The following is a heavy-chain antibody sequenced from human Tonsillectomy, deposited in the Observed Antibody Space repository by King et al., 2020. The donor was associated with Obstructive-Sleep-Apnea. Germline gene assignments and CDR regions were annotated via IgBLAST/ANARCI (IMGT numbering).Heavy chain of an antibody. Sequence: VQLVESGAEVKKPGESLKISCEGSGYTFTTYWIAWVRQMPGRGLEWMGIVFPDDSVTRHSPSFQGQVTISADKSISTAYLQWSSLKASDTAIYYCARLEGIMGATSLSPYFDYWGQGTLVTVSS. CDR3: ARLEGIMGATSLSPYFDY. V-gene: IGHV5-51*01. CDR1: GYTFTTYW. J-gene: IGHJ4*02. D-gene: IGHD1-26*01. CDR2: VFPDDSVT.